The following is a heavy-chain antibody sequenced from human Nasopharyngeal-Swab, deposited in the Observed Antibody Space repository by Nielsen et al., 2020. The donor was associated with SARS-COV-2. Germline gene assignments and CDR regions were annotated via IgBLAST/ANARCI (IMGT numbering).Heavy chain of an antibody. CDR2: INPNSGGT. D-gene: IGHD4-11*01. CDR3: ARDQGSNPDYYGMDV. Sequence: ASVKVSCKASRYTFTGYYMHWVRQAPGQGLEWMGWINPNSGGTNYAQKFQGWVTMTRDTSISTAYMELSRLRSDDTAVYYCARDQGSNPDYYGMDVWGQGTTVTVSS. V-gene: IGHV1-2*04. CDR1: RYTFTGYY. J-gene: IGHJ6*02.